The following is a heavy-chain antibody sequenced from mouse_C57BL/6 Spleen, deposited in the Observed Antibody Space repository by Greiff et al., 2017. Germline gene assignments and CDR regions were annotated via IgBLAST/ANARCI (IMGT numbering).Heavy chain of an antibody. Sequence: VQLQQSGPELVKPGDSVKISCKASGYSFTGYFMNWVMQSHGKSLEWIGRINPYNGDTFYNQKFKGKATLTVDKSSSTAHMELRSLTSEDSAVYYCASTTVVVDAMDYWGQGTSVTVSS. CDR2: INPYNGDT. CDR3: ASTTVVVDAMDY. J-gene: IGHJ4*01. CDR1: GYSFTGYF. D-gene: IGHD1-1*01. V-gene: IGHV1-20*01.